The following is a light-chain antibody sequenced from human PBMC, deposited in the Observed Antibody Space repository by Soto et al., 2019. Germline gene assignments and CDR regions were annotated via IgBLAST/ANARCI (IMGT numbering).Light chain of an antibody. CDR3: QQYGSSPFT. V-gene: IGKV3-20*01. Sequence: EIVLTQSPGTLSLSPGERATLSCRASQSVSSSYLAWYQQKPGQATRLLIYGASSRATGIPDRFSGSGSGTDFTLTISRLEPEDFAVYYGQQYGSSPFTFGPGTKVDIK. CDR2: GAS. CDR1: QSVSSSY. J-gene: IGKJ3*01.